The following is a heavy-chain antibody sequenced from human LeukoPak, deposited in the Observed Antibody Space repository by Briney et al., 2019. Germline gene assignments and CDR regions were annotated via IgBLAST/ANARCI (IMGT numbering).Heavy chain of an antibody. Sequence: GGSLRLSCAAAGIIVRSNYMSWVRQAPGKGLEWISVIYSDGSTSYADSVKDRFTISRDNSKNTLYLQMNSLRAEDTAVYYCARSHRESPAEAFDIWGQGTMVTVSS. CDR1: GIIVRSNY. D-gene: IGHD3-10*01. J-gene: IGHJ3*02. CDR3: ARSHRESPAEAFDI. CDR2: IYSDGST. V-gene: IGHV3-66*01.